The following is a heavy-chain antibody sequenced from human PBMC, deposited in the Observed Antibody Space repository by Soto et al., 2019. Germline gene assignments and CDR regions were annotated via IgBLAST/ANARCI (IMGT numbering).Heavy chain of an antibody. Sequence: QVQLVESGGGVVQPGRSLRLSCAASGFTFSSYAMHWVRQAPGKGLEWVAVISYDGSNKYYADSVKGRFTISRDNSKNKLYLQMNSLRAEDAAVYYCARVNPFDYWGQGTLVTVSS. J-gene: IGHJ4*02. CDR3: ARVNPFDY. CDR1: GFTFSSYA. V-gene: IGHV3-30-3*01. CDR2: ISYDGSNK.